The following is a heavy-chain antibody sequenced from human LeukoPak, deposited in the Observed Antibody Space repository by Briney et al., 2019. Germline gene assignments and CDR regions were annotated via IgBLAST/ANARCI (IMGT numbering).Heavy chain of an antibody. Sequence: GGSLRLSCAASGFTFSNYWMYWVRQAPGKGLVWVSRINSDGINTSYADSVKGRFTISRDNAKNTLNLQMNSLRAEDTAVYYCARDLGQYYDTSDNWFDPWGQGTLVAVSS. CDR3: ARDLGQYYDTSDNWFDP. J-gene: IGHJ5*02. CDR1: GFTFSNYW. V-gene: IGHV3-74*01. CDR2: INSDGINT. D-gene: IGHD3-22*01.